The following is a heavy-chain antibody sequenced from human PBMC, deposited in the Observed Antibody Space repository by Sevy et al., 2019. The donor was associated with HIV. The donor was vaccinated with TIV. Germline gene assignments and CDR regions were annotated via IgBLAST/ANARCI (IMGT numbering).Heavy chain of an antibody. J-gene: IGHJ4*02. Sequence: GGSLRLSCAASGFTFSNYAMSWVRQAPGKGLEWVSSIRISGGNTYYADSVKGRFTITRDNSKNTLYLQMNSLRAEDTAVYYCAKEWTQLSDWYGELDYWGQGSLVTVSS. D-gene: IGHD6-19*01. V-gene: IGHV3-23*01. CDR1: GFTFSNYA. CDR3: AKEWTQLSDWYGELDY. CDR2: IRISGGNT.